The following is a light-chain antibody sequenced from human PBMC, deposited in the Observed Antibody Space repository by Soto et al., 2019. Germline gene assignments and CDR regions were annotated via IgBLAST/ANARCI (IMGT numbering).Light chain of an antibody. CDR1: GSDVGGYNY. Sequence: QSVLTQPPSASGSPGQSVTISCTGTGSDVGGYNYVSWYPQHPGKAPKLMIYEVSKRPPGVPDRFSGSKSGNTASLTVAGLQAEDEADYYCSSYAGSNNFVFGTGTKVTVL. CDR3: SSYAGSNNFV. CDR2: EVS. V-gene: IGLV2-8*01. J-gene: IGLJ1*01.